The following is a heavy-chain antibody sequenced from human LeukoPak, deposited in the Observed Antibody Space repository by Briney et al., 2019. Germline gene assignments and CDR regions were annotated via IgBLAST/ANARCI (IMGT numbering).Heavy chain of an antibody. J-gene: IGHJ4*02. V-gene: IGHV1-69*01. CDR3: AREVEWLRDAFL. D-gene: IGHD5-12*01. CDR1: GGTFSSYA. Sequence: SVNVSCQASGGTFSSYAISWVRQAPGQGLEWMGGIIPIFGTANYAQKFQGKVTITADESTSTAYMELNSLRSEDTAVYYCAREVEWLRDAFLWGQGTLVTVSS. CDR2: IIPIFGTA.